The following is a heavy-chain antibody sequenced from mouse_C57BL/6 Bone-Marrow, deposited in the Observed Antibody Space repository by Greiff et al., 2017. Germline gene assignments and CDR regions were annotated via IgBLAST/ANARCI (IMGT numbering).Heavy chain of an antibody. CDR1: GYTFTSYW. CDR2: IHPNSGST. V-gene: IGHV1-64*01. CDR3: ARAPFYYGNSAWFAY. J-gene: IGHJ3*01. D-gene: IGHD2-1*01. Sequence: VQLQQSGAELVKPGASVKLSCKASGYTFTSYWMHWVKQRPGQGLEWIGMIHPNSGSTNYNEKFKSKATLTVDKSSRTAYMQLSSLTSEDSAVYYCARAPFYYGNSAWFAYWGQGTLVTVSA.